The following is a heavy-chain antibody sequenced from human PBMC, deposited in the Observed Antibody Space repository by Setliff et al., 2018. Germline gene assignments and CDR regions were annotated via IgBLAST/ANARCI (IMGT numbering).Heavy chain of an antibody. J-gene: IGHJ6*02. CDR1: GYTFTSYY. Sequence: ASVKVSCKASGYTFTSYYMHWVRQAPGQGLEWMGIINPSGGSTSYAQKFQGRVTMTRDTSTSTVYMELSSLRGEDTAVYHCTRDQDYYGMDVWGQGTTVTVSS. CDR3: TRDQDYYGMDV. V-gene: IGHV1-46*01. CDR2: INPSGGST.